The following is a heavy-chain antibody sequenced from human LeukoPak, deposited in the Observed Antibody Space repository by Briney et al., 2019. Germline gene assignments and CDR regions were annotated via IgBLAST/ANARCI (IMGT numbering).Heavy chain of an antibody. CDR3: ARRGGIAARPFDY. CDR1: GYSISSGYY. CDR2: IYHSGST. J-gene: IGHJ4*02. D-gene: IGHD6-6*01. Sequence: SETLSLTCTVSGYSISSGYYWGWIRQPPGKGLEWIGSIYHSGSTYYNPSLKSRVTISVDTSKNQFSLKLSSVTAADTAVYYCARRGGIAARPFDYWGQGTLVTVSS. V-gene: IGHV4-38-2*02.